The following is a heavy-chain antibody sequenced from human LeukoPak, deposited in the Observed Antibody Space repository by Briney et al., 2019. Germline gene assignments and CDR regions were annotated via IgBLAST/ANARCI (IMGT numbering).Heavy chain of an antibody. D-gene: IGHD2-15*01. Sequence: GGSLRLSCAASGFTFSSYEINWVRQAPGKGLEWVSYISSSGNIIYYADSVKGRFTISRDNAKNSLYLQMTSLRAEDTAVYYCARDRSWGSGYNYGMDVWGQGTTVTVSS. CDR2: ISSSGNII. J-gene: IGHJ6*02. CDR3: ARDRSWGSGYNYGMDV. CDR1: GFTFSSYE. V-gene: IGHV3-48*03.